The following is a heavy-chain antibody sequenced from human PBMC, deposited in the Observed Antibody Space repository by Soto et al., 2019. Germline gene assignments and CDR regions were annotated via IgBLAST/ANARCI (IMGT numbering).Heavy chain of an antibody. D-gene: IGHD3-16*02. V-gene: IGHV1-24*01. CDR1: GYTLTELS. Sequence: ASVKVSCKVSGYTLTELSMHWVRQAPGKGLEWMGGFDPEDGETIYAQKFQGRVTMTEDTSTDTAYMELRSLRSDDTAVYYCARHWGSYHPFDYWGQGTLVTVSS. CDR3: ARHWGSYHPFDY. J-gene: IGHJ4*02. CDR2: FDPEDGET.